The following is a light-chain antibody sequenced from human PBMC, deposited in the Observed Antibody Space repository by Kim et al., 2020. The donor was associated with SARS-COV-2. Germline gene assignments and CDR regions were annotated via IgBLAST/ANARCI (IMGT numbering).Light chain of an antibody. CDR1: NNDVGSHDL. J-gene: IGLJ3*02. Sequence: QSALTQPASVSGSPGQSITISCSGTNNDVGSHDLVSWYQHHPGTAPKLVIYGDNQRPSGVSSRFSGSKSGNTASLTISGLHPEDEADYYCCSYANGGTWVFGGGTKVTVL. CDR2: GDN. CDR3: CSYANGGTWV. V-gene: IGLV2-23*01.